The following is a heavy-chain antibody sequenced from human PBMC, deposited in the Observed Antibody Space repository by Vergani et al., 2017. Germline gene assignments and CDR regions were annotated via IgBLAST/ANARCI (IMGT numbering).Heavy chain of an antibody. V-gene: IGHV4-4*07. J-gene: IGHJ4*02. Sequence: QVQLQESGPGLVKPSETLSLTCTVSGGSISSYYWSWIRQPAGKGLEWIGRIYTSGSTNYNPSLKSRVTMSVDTSKNQFSLKLSSVTAADTAVYYCAGVEVVPAAMPFDYWGQGTLVTVSS. CDR3: AGVEVVPAAMPFDY. CDR2: IYTSGST. D-gene: IGHD2-2*01. CDR1: GGSISSYY.